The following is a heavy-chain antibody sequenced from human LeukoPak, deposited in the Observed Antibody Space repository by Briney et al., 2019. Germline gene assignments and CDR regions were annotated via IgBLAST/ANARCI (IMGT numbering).Heavy chain of an antibody. J-gene: IGHJ6*03. Sequence: SETLSLTCAVYGGSFSGYYWSWIRQPPGKGLEWIGEINHSGSTNYNPSLKSRVTISVDTSKNQFSLKLSSVTAADTAVYYCARNSLVHYYYYYYMDVWGKGTTVTVSS. CDR3: ARNSLVHYYYYYYMDV. D-gene: IGHD2/OR15-2a*01. CDR2: INHSGST. CDR1: GGSFSGYY. V-gene: IGHV4-34*01.